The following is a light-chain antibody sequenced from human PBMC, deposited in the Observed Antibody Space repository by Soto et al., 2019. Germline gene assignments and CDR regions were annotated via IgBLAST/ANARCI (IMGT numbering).Light chain of an antibody. Sequence: DIQMTQSPSTLSASAGDRVTITCRASQSINTWLAWYQQKPGKAPKLLISDASSLKSGVPSRFSGSGSGTEFTLTISSLQPDDFAAYYCQQYNSFSLTFGQGTKVDIK. CDR1: QSINTW. CDR2: DAS. J-gene: IGKJ1*01. V-gene: IGKV1-5*01. CDR3: QQYNSFSLT.